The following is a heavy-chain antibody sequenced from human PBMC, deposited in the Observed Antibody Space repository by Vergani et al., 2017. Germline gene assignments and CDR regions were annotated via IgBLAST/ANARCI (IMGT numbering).Heavy chain of an antibody. D-gene: IGHD3-22*01. CDR3: TRDSDLDSRGYDHGVVDY. Sequence: EVQLVESGGGLLKPGRSLSLSCTASGFTFGDYAMSWFRQAPGKGLEWVGFIRSIAYGGTTEYAASVKGRFTISRDDSKSIAYLQMNSLKTEDTAVYYCTRDSDLDSRGYDHGVVDYWGQGTLVTVSS. V-gene: IGHV3-49*05. J-gene: IGHJ4*01. CDR1: GFTFGDYA. CDR2: IRSIAYGGTT.